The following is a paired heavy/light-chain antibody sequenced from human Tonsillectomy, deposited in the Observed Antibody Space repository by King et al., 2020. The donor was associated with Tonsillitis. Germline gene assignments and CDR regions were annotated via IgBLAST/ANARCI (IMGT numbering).Light chain of an antibody. V-gene: IGLV3-9*01. CDR2: RDT. CDR1: KVRSDN. CDR3: QVWDSSTGV. Sequence: SSELTQPLSVSVALGQTASITCGGSKVRSDNVHWYQQRPGQAPALIIYRDTTRASDIPERFSGSTSGNTATLTISRAQAGDEAEYYCQVWDSSTGVFGTGTKVTVL. J-gene: IGLJ1*01.
Heavy chain of an antibody. V-gene: IGHV4-34*01. J-gene: IGHJ5*01. CDR2: INNSRGT. CDR3: VRGHRVEVYHESGGYSETTWFDS. D-gene: IGHD3-10*01. Sequence: QVQLQQWGAGLLKPSETLSLTCAVHGGVFSGYFWTWIRQPPGKGLEWIGEINNSRGTSYSPSLKSRVTISMDTSKKQVFLNLASMTTADTAVYYCVRGHRVEVYHESGGYSETTWFDSWGQGTLARVSS. CDR1: GGVFSGYF.